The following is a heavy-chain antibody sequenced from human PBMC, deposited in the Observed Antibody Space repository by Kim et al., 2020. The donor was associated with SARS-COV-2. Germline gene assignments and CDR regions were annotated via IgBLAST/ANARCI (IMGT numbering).Heavy chain of an antibody. CDR2: ISYDGSNK. CDR3: ARDRGYDILTGSYWFDP. D-gene: IGHD3-9*01. J-gene: IGHJ5*02. V-gene: IGHV3-30*04. Sequence: GGSLRLSCAASGFTFSSYAMHWVRQAPGKGLEWVAVISYDGSNKYYADSVKGRFTISRDNSKNTLYLQMNSLRAEDTAVYYCARDRGYDILTGSYWFDPWGGGALVTVSS. CDR1: GFTFSSYA.